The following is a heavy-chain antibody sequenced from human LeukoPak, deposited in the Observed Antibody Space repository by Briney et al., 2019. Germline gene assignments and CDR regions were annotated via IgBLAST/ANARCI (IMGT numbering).Heavy chain of an antibody. Sequence: GGSLRLSCAGSGFTFSSYAMSWVRQAPGKGLEWVSSISGSGSSTYYADSVKGRFTFSRDNSKNTLYLQMNSLRAEDTAVYYCARGQLPGDWGQGTLVTVSS. D-gene: IGHD6-6*01. CDR1: GFTFSSYA. V-gene: IGHV3-23*01. CDR2: ISGSGSST. J-gene: IGHJ4*02. CDR3: ARGQLPGD.